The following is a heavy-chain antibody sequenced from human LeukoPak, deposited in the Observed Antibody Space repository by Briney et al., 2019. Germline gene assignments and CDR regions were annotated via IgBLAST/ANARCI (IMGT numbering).Heavy chain of an antibody. CDR1: GGSFSGYY. J-gene: IGHJ1*01. CDR2: INHSGST. D-gene: IGHD4-17*01. V-gene: IGHV4-34*01. Sequence: SETLSLTFAVYGGSFSGYYWSWIRQPPGKGLEWIGEINHSGSTNYNPSLKSRVTISVDTSKNQFSLKLSSVTAADTAVYYCACDYGDYPVRAEYFQHWGRGTLVTVSS. CDR3: ACDYGDYPVRAEYFQH.